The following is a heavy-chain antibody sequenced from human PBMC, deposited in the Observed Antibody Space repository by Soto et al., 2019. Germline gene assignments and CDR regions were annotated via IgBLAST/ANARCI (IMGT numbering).Heavy chain of an antibody. D-gene: IGHD3-3*01. CDR3: ASGVYYDFWSGSGFCDI. J-gene: IGHJ3*02. CDR1: GFTFSSYS. Sequence: EVQLVESGGGLVKPGGSLRLSCAASGFTFSSYSMNWVRQAPGKGLEWVSSISSSSSYIYYADSVKGRFTISRDNAKNSLYLQMNSLRAEDTAVYYCASGVYYDFWSGSGFCDIWGQGTMVTVSS. V-gene: IGHV3-21*01. CDR2: ISSSSSYI.